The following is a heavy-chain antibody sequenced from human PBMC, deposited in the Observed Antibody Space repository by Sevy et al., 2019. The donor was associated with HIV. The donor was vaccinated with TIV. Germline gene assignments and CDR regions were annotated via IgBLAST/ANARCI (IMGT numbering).Heavy chain of an antibody. CDR2: IGAYNGNT. CDR1: GYTFTNYG. CDR3: ARLSRVRGPLNWFDP. V-gene: IGHV1-18*01. Sequence: ASVKVSCKASGYTFTNYGISWVRQAPGQGLEWMGWIGAYNGNTNYAEKLQGRVTLTTDTSTSTAYMDLRSLRSDDTAVYYCARLSRVRGPLNWFDPWGQGTLVTVS. D-gene: IGHD3-10*01. J-gene: IGHJ5*02.